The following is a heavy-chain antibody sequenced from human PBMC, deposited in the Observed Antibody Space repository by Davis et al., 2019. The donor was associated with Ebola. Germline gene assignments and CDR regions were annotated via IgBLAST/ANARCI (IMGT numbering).Heavy chain of an antibody. V-gene: IGHV3-74*01. Sequence: GESLKTPCAASGFIFSDYWMNWVRQTPGKGLVWVSRITNDGTRTSYADSVQGRFTISRDNSKNMLYLQMNSLRPDDTAVYYCVRDFFEFSSSSFSDYWGQGTLVTVSS. CDR1: GFIFSDYW. J-gene: IGHJ4*02. CDR2: ITNDGTRT. CDR3: VRDFFEFSSSSFSDY. D-gene: IGHD6-6*01.